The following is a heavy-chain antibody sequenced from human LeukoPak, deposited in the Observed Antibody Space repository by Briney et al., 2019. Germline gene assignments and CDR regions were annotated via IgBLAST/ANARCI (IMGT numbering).Heavy chain of an antibody. V-gene: IGHV3-21*01. CDR2: MSSGSSFI. D-gene: IGHD4-11*01. Sequence: PGGSLRLSCAASGFTFSTYSMNWVRQAPGKGLEWVSSMSSGSSFIYYADSVKGRFTISRDNAKNSLYLQMNSLRAEDTAVYYCARGYSNYGYAFDIWGQGTMVTVSS. CDR3: ARGYSNYGYAFDI. J-gene: IGHJ3*02. CDR1: GFTFSTYS.